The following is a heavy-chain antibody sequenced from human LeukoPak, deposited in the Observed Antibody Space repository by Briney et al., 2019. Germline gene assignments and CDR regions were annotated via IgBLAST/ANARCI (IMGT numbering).Heavy chain of an antibody. D-gene: IGHD1-7*01. CDR3: AKDQRMLELLDRLGTLDY. J-gene: IGHJ4*02. V-gene: IGHV3-53*05. Sequence: GGSLRLSCAASGFTVRSSYMSWVRQAPGKGLEWVSVIYSGGSPDYADSAKGRFTISSDNSENTLYLQMNSLRAEDTAVYYCAKDQRMLELLDRLGTLDYWGQGTLVTVSS. CDR1: GFTVRSSY. CDR2: IYSGGSP.